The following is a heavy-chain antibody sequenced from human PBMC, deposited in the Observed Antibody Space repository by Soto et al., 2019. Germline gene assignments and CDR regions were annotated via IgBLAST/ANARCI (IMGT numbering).Heavy chain of an antibody. J-gene: IGHJ4*02. CDR1: GLTFSNVW. Sequence: GGSLRLSCAASGLTFSNVWMTWVRQAPGKGLEWVGRIKSKSDGETADVAAPVKARFTISRDDSKNTVYLQMNSLRGEDTAVYFCAKGDGGYFDHWGQGSLVTVSS. V-gene: IGHV3-15*01. CDR3: AKGDGGYFDH. CDR2: IKSKSDGETA. D-gene: IGHD3-16*01.